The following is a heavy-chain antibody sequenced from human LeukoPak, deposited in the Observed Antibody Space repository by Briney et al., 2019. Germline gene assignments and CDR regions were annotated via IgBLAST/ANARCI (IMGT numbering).Heavy chain of an antibody. J-gene: IGHJ4*02. CDR1: GFTFAAYA. CDR2: ASGDGTGI. CDR3: AREGVYYDSSGSLDY. D-gene: IGHD3-22*01. Sequence: PGGPLRLSCAASGFTFAAYAMHWVRHAPGKGLEWVSLASGDGTGIYYADSVKGRFTISRDNAKNSLYLQMNSLRAEDTAVYYCAREGVYYDSSGSLDYWGQGTLVTVSS. V-gene: IGHV3-21*01.